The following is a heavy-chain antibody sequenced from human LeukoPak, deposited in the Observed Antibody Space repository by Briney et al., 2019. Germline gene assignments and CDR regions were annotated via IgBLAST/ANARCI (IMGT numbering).Heavy chain of an antibody. V-gene: IGHV4-39*01. CDR1: GGAIISDNFY. CDR3: GRLFDS. Sequence: KPSETLSLTCTVSGGAIISDNFYWGWVRQPPGKGLEWVGSINYSGTTYYNPSLRSRLSISVDTPRTRFFLRLSSVTAADTAVYYCGRLFDSWGQGILVTVSS. CDR2: INYSGTT. J-gene: IGHJ4*02.